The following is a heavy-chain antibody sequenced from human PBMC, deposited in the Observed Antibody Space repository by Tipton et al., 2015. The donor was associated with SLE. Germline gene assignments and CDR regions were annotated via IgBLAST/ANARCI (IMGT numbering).Heavy chain of an antibody. J-gene: IGHJ5*02. CDR1: GGSISSGGYY. CDR2: MYYSGSA. V-gene: IGHV4-61*08. CDR3: ARDLEMYGGDTPGFDP. D-gene: IGHD2-21*02. Sequence: TLSLTCTVSGGSISSGGYYWSWVRQPPGKGLEWIGYMYYSGSANYNPSLKSRVTISVDTSKKQFSLNLSSVTAADTAVYYCARDLEMYGGDTPGFDPWGQGILVTVSS.